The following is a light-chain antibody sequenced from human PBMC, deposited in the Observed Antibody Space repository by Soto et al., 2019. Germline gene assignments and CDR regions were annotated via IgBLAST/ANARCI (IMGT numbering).Light chain of an antibody. CDR1: SSNIGGNS. CDR2: DDN. Sequence: QAVLTQTPSASGTPGQRVTISCSGSSSNIGGNSVSWYQQLPGTATKLLIYDDNKRPSGIPDRFSGSKSGPSATLVITGFQTGDEADYYCGSWDSSLSAYVFGPGTKVTVL. V-gene: IGLV1-51*01. J-gene: IGLJ1*01. CDR3: GSWDSSLSAYV.